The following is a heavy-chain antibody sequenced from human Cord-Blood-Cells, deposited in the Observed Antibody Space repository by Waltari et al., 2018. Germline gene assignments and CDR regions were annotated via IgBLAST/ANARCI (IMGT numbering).Heavy chain of an antibody. D-gene: IGHD1-26*01. Sequence: QVQLVESGGGVVQPGRSLRLSCAASGFTFSSYGMHWVRQAPGKGLEWVAVISYDGSNKYYADSVKGRFTISRDNSKNTLYLQMNSLRAEDTAVYYCAKGEKELPFDYWGQGTLVTVSS. CDR2: ISYDGSNK. V-gene: IGHV3-30*18. J-gene: IGHJ4*02. CDR1: GFTFSSYG. CDR3: AKGEKELPFDY.